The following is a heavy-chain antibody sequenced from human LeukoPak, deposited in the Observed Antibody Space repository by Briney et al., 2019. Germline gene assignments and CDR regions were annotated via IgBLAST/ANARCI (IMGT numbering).Heavy chain of an antibody. Sequence: SDTLSLTCTVSGGSISSYYWSWIRQPPGKGLEWIGYIYYSGNTNYNPSLKSRVTMSIDRSKNQFSLKLTSVTAADTAVYYCARHGTSSYYYYAMDVWGQGTTVTVSS. CDR1: GGSISSYY. V-gene: IGHV4-59*08. CDR2: IYYSGNT. D-gene: IGHD1-26*01. J-gene: IGHJ6*02. CDR3: ARHGTSSYYYYAMDV.